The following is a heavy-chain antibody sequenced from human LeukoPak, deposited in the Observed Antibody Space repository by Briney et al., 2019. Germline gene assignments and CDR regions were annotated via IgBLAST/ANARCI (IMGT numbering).Heavy chain of an antibody. V-gene: IGHV1-8*03. J-gene: IGHJ6*03. CDR3: ARGRAYGVKHNRSYRGYYMDV. D-gene: IGHD3-10*01. Sequence: GASVKVSCKASGYTFTGYYMHWVRQAPGHGLEWMGWMNPNRGNTGYAQKFQGRVTITRNTSISTAYMELSSLRSEDTAVYYCARGRAYGVKHNRSYRGYYMDVWGKGTTVTVSS. CDR1: GYTFTGYY. CDR2: MNPNRGNT.